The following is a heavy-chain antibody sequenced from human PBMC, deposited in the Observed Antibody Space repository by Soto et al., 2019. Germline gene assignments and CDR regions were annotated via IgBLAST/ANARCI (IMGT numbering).Heavy chain of an antibody. CDR3: AKVSDYDFWSGYRRCLDP. CDR2: ISGSGGST. Sequence: QPGGSLRLSCAASGFTFSSYAMSWVRQAPGKGLEWVSAISGSGGSTYYADSVKGRFTISRDNSKNTLYLQMNSLRAEDTAVYYCAKVSDYDFWSGYRRCLDPCDQGTLGSVST. J-gene: IGHJ5*02. CDR1: GFTFSSYA. V-gene: IGHV3-23*01. D-gene: IGHD3-3*01.